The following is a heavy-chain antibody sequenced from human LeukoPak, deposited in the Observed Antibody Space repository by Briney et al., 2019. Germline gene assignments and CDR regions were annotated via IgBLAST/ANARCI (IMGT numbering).Heavy chain of an antibody. CDR1: DDSITMYY. Sequence: SETLSLTCSVSDDSITMYYWTWIRQPPGKGLEWIGEINHSGSTNYNPSLKSRVTISVDTSKNQFSLKLSSVTAADTAVYYCATQQLVRWGQGTLVTVSS. CDR2: INHSGST. CDR3: ATQQLVR. D-gene: IGHD6-13*01. V-gene: IGHV4-34*01. J-gene: IGHJ4*02.